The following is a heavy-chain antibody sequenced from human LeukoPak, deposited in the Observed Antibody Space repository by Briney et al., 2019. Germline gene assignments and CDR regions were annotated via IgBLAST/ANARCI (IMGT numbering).Heavy chain of an antibody. Sequence: PSETLSLTCTVSGGSISSSSYYWGWIRQPPGKGLEWIGSIYHSGSTYYNPSLKSRVTISVDTSKNQFSLKLSSVTAADTAVYYCARGVARSFKFHFSYYFDYWGQGTLVTVSS. D-gene: IGHD2-15*01. CDR3: ARGVARSFKFHFSYYFDY. V-gene: IGHV4-39*07. CDR2: IYHSGST. CDR1: GGSISSSSYY. J-gene: IGHJ4*02.